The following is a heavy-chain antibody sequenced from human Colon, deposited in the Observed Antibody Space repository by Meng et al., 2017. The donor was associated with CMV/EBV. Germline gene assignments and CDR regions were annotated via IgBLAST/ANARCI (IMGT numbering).Heavy chain of an antibody. V-gene: IGHV1-18*01. Sequence: ASVKVSCKTSGYTFSHFGLSWVRQAPGQGLVWIGWISAYNGNTKFAEKVRGRITMTTDTSTNTAYMELRSLRSDDTAVYYCAREGTQGGYNYGPWGQGTLVTVSS. CDR3: AREGTQGGYNYGP. CDR2: ISAYNGNT. J-gene: IGHJ5*02. D-gene: IGHD5-18*01. CDR1: GYTFSHFG.